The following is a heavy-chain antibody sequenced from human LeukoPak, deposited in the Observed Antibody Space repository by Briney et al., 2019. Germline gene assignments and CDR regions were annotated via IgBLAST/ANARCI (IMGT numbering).Heavy chain of an antibody. D-gene: IGHD6-13*01. Sequence: SETLSLTCAVYGGSFSGYYWSWIRQPPGKGLEWIGEINHSGSTNYNPSLKSRVTISVDTSKNQFSLKLSSVTAADTAVYYCARVYSSSWYGAGFDYWGQGTLVTVSS. V-gene: IGHV4-34*01. CDR3: ARVYSSSWYGAGFDY. CDR2: INHSGST. CDR1: GGSFSGYY. J-gene: IGHJ4*02.